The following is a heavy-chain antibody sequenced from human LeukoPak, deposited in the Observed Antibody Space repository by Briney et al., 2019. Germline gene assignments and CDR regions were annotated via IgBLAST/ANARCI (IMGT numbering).Heavy chain of an antibody. CDR1: GFAFSSYG. CDR3: AKDGNYDYVWGSYRATYYFDY. J-gene: IGHJ4*02. CDR2: ISGSGGST. V-gene: IGHV3-23*01. D-gene: IGHD3-16*02. Sequence: PGESLRLSCAASGFAFSSYGMSWVRQAPGKGLEWVSAISGSGGSTYYADSVKGRFTISRDNSKNTLYLQMNSLRAEDTAVYYCAKDGNYDYVWGSYRATYYFDYWGQGTLVTVSS.